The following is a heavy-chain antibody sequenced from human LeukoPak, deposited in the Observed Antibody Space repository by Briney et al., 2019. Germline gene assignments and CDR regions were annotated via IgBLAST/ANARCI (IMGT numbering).Heavy chain of an antibody. V-gene: IGHV3-30*18. CDR1: GFTFSSYG. CDR2: ISYDGSNK. Sequence: GRSLRLSCAASGFTFSSYGMHWVRQAPGKGLEWVAVISYDGSNKYYADSVKGRFTISRDNSKNTLYLQMNSLRAEDTAVYYCAKDNYDSSGYYKDGNAFDIWGQGTMVTVSS. D-gene: IGHD3-22*01. J-gene: IGHJ3*02. CDR3: AKDNYDSSGYYKDGNAFDI.